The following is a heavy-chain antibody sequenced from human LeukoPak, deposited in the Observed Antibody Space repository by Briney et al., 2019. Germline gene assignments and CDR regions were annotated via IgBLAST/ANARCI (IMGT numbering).Heavy chain of an antibody. CDR1: GFTFRNYG. CDR2: IWSDGNNR. Sequence: GSLRLSCAASGFTFRNYGMHWVRQATGKGLEWVSFIWSDGNNRFYADSVKGRFTISRDNSKNMLYLQMDTLRAEDTALYYCAKDPGASVSGFHMDVWGKGTTVIVSS. V-gene: IGHV3-30*02. CDR3: AKDPGASVSGFHMDV. J-gene: IGHJ6*03. D-gene: IGHD2-8*02.